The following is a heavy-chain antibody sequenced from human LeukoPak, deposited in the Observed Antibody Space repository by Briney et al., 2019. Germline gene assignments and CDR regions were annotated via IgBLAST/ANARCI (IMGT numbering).Heavy chain of an antibody. CDR2: IYYSGST. CDR1: GGSISSYY. J-gene: IGHJ2*01. V-gene: IGHV4-59*01. D-gene: IGHD6-19*01. CDR3: ARDPSSGWYWYFDL. Sequence: SETLSLTCTVSGGSISSYYWSWIRQPPGKGLEWIGYIYYSGSTNYNPSLKSRVTISVDTSKNQFSLKLSSVTAADTAVYYCARDPSSGWYWYFDLWGRGTLVTVSS.